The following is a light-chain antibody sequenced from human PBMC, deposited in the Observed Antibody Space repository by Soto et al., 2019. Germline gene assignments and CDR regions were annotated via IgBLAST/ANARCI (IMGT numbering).Light chain of an antibody. CDR2: GAS. V-gene: IGKV3-20*01. CDR1: QSVSNNY. CDR3: QQYGSLPKT. Sequence: EIVVTQCPGTLSLTPGERATLSCRASQSVSNNYLAWYQQKPGQAPRLLIYGASNRATGIPDRFSGSGSGTDFTLTISRLEPEDFAVYYCQQYGSLPKTSGQRTKADI. J-gene: IGKJ1*01.